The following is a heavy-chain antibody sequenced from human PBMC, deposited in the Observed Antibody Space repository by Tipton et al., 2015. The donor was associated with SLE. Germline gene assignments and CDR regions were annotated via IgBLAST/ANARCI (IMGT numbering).Heavy chain of an antibody. CDR3: ARDLGITIVQRGYPGWFDP. CDR1: GGSISSYD. CDR2: IYYSGST. D-gene: IGHD3-10*01. V-gene: IGHV4-59*01. J-gene: IGHJ5*02. Sequence: TLSLTCTVSGGSISSYDWSWIRQPPGKGLEWIGYIYYSGSTNYNPSLKSRVTILVDTSKNQLSLKLNSVTAADPAVYYCARDLGITIVQRGYPGWFDPWRHETLVTVSS.